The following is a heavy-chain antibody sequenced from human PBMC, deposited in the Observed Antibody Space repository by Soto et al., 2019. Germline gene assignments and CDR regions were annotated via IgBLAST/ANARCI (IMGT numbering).Heavy chain of an antibody. D-gene: IGHD3-22*01. J-gene: IGHJ4*02. CDR2: IYYSGRT. CDR1: GGSISSSSYY. Sequence: QLQLQESGPGLVKPSETLSLTCTVSGGSISSSSYYWGWIRQPPGKGLEWIGSIYYSGRTYYNPSLRSRVTISVDTSKNQFSLKLSSVTAADTAVYYCVSPHYYDSSGYFDYWGQGTLVTVSS. CDR3: VSPHYYDSSGYFDY. V-gene: IGHV4-39*01.